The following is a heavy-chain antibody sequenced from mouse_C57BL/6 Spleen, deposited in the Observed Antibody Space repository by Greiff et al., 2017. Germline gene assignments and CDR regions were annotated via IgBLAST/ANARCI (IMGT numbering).Heavy chain of an antibody. D-gene: IGHD1-1*01. CDR2: IHPNSGST. CDR1: GYTFTSYW. V-gene: IGHV1-64*01. J-gene: IGHJ4*01. Sequence: QVQLQQPGAELVKPGASVKLSCKASGYTFTSYWMHWVKQRPGQGLEWIGMIHPNSGSTNYNEKFKSKATLTVDKSSSTAYMQLSSLTSEDSAVYYCANPRLRYGSSYAMDYWGQGTSVTVSS. CDR3: ANPRLRYGSSYAMDY.